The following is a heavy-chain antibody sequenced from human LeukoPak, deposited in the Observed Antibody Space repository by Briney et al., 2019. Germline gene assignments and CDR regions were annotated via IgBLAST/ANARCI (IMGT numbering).Heavy chain of an antibody. CDR3: AKVGYSYGYFDY. J-gene: IGHJ4*02. CDR2: ISSDGSNK. V-gene: IGHV3-30*18. D-gene: IGHD5-18*01. CDR1: GFTFSSYG. Sequence: GGSLRLSCAASGFTFSSYGMHWVRQAPGKGLEWVAVISSDGSNKYYADSVKGRFTISRGNSKNTLYLQMNSLRAEDTAVYYCAKVGYSYGYFDYWGQGTLVTVSS.